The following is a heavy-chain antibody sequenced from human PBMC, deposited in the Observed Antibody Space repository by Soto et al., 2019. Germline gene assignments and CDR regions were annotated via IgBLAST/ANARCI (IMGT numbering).Heavy chain of an antibody. Sequence: QVQLQESGPGLVKPSETLSLTCTVSGGSVSTGFYWNWIRQSPGGGLEWIGYIYYTGTTNYNPSLESRVTISIDTSKNQFSLNLRSVTAADSAVYYCARDRMGSSPQRAWGQGTLVTVSS. V-gene: IGHV4-61*01. CDR2: IYYTGTT. D-gene: IGHD6-6*01. J-gene: IGHJ5*02. CDR1: GGSVSTGFY. CDR3: ARDRMGSSPQRA.